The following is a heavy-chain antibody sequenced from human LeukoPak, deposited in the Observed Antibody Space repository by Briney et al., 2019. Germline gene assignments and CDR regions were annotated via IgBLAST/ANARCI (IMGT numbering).Heavy chain of an antibody. V-gene: IGHV1-69*05. CDR1: GGTFSSYA. CDR2: IIPIFGTA. CDR3: AREYSSGWYVLDY. J-gene: IGHJ4*02. D-gene: IGHD6-19*01. Sequence: GASVKVSCKASGGTFSSYAISWVRQAPGQGLEWMGGIIPIFGTANYAQKFQGRVTITTDESTSTAYMELSSLRSEDTAVYYCAREYSSGWYVLDYWGQGTLVTVSS.